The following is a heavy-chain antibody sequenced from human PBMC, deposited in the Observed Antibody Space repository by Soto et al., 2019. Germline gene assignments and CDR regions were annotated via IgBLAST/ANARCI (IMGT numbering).Heavy chain of an antibody. V-gene: IGHV4-38-2*02. Sequence: SETLSLTCSVSGYSISSGYNWVWIRQPPGKGLEWIGSIYHTGNTMTNPSLQSRLTIAVETSKNQFSLSVRSVTAADTAVYYCARAPATGTVDYWGQGTLVTVSS. CDR1: GYSISSGYN. CDR2: IYHTGNT. CDR3: ARAPATGTVDY. D-gene: IGHD1-7*01. J-gene: IGHJ4*02.